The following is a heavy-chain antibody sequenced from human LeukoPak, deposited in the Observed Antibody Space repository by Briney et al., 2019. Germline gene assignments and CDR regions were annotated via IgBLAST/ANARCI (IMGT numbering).Heavy chain of an antibody. CDR1: GGSISSYY. CDR3: ARDKVGIYYDSSGYYYGGYNWFDP. CDR2: IYTSGST. V-gene: IGHV4-4*07. Sequence: SETLSLTCTVSGGSISSYYWSWIRQPAGKGLEWIGRIYTSGSTNCNPSLKSRVTMSVDTSKNQFSLKLSSVTAADTAVYYCARDKVGIYYDSSGYYYGGYNWFDPWGQGTLVTVSS. D-gene: IGHD3-22*01. J-gene: IGHJ5*02.